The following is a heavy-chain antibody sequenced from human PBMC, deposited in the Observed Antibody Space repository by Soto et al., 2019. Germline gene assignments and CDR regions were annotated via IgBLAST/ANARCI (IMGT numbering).Heavy chain of an antibody. V-gene: IGHV3-48*02. CDR2: INTRSSSV. CDR1: GFTFSSFS. Sequence: EAQLVESGGGLVQPGGSLRLSCAVSGFTFSSFSMKWVRQAPGKGLEWISYINTRSSSVYYADSVKGRFTVSRDNAKNLLYLQMSSLRDEDTAVYYCARDWGIAGMDVWGQGTTVTVSS. J-gene: IGHJ6*02. D-gene: IGHD1-26*01. CDR3: ARDWGIAGMDV.